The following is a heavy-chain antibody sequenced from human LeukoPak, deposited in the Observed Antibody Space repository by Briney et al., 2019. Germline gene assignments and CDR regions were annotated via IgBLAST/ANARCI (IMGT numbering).Heavy chain of an antibody. CDR2: IHHSGRT. V-gene: IGHV4-38-2*01. CDR3: ARPSSGYYWDFDM. J-gene: IGHJ3*02. CDR1: GYSISSDSY. D-gene: IGHD3-22*01. Sequence: SETLSLTCAVSGYSISSDSYWGWIRQLPGKGLEWIGSIHHSGRTYYNPSLKSRLTISVDASKNQFSLKMSFVTAADTAVYYCARPSSGYYWDFDMWGQGTMVTVSS.